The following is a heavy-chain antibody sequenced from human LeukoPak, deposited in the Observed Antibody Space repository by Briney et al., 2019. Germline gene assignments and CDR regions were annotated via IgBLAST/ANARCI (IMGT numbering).Heavy chain of an antibody. D-gene: IGHD6-13*01. CDR3: AKVFGQQLATLHDC. V-gene: IGHV4-4*07. CDR2: IYTTGST. Sequence: AETLSLTCTVSGGSINNYYWSWIRQPAGKALEWIGRIYTTGSTNYNPSLKSRITMSVDTSKNQFSLTLSSVTAADTAVYYCAKVFGQQLATLHDCWGQGTLVTVSS. J-gene: IGHJ4*02. CDR1: GGSINNYY.